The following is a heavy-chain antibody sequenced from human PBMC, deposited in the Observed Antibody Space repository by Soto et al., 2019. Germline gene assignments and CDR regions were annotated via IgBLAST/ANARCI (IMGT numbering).Heavy chain of an antibody. D-gene: IGHD6-13*01. CDR1: GFTFSSYA. CDR3: AKVGYSSSSFGMDV. V-gene: IGHV3-23*01. J-gene: IGHJ6*02. Sequence: EVQLLESGGGLVQSGGSLRLSCAASGFTFSSYAMSWVRQAPGKGLEWVSAISGSGGSTYYADSVKGRFTISRDNSKNTLYLQMNSLRAEDTAVYYCAKVGYSSSSFGMDVWGQGTTVTVSS. CDR2: ISGSGGST.